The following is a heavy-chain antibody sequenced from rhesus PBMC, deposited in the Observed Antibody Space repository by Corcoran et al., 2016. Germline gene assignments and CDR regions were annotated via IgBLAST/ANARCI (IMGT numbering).Heavy chain of an antibody. CDR1: GFTFSSYG. J-gene: IGHJ4*01. D-gene: IGHD2-15*01. CDR3: AKWGVLTAFDY. CDR2: IKSGGGPT. V-gene: IGHV3S5*01. Sequence: EVQLVETGGGLVQPGGSLKVSCAASGFTFSSYGMSWVRQAPGKGLEWASAIKSGGGPTYHADSVKGRFTMSRDNSKNTLSLQMNSLRAEDTAVYYCAKWGVLTAFDYWGQGVLVTVSP.